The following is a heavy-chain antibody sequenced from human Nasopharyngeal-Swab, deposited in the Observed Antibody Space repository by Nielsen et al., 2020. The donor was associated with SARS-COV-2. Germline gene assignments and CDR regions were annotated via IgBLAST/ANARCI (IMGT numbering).Heavy chain of an antibody. CDR1: GGSLSNYF. D-gene: IGHD5-12*01. J-gene: IGHJ6*03. Sequence: GSLRLSCSVSGGSLSNYFWSWIRQPPGEGLEWIGYIHSSGKTNLNPSLKSRLTMSVDTSNNQFSLNLSSVTAADTAVYYCARGDTGYTLPYYYYYHYMDVWGKGTTVTVSS. V-gene: IGHV4-59*01. CDR2: IHSSGKT. CDR3: ARGDTGYTLPYYYYYHYMDV.